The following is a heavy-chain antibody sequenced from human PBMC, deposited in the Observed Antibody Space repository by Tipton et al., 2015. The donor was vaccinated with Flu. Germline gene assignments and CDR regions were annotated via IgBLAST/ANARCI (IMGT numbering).Heavy chain of an antibody. V-gene: IGHV4-59*12. D-gene: IGHD6-19*01. CDR2: IYYSEST. CDR3: ARAGSGWCLFIN. Sequence: TLSLTCTVSGGSISGYYWTWIRQPPGKGLEWIGSIYYSESTYYNPSLKSRVTISVDTSKNQFSLKLSSVTAADTAVYYCARAGSGWCLFINWGQGTLVTVSS. CDR1: GGSISGYY. J-gene: IGHJ4*02.